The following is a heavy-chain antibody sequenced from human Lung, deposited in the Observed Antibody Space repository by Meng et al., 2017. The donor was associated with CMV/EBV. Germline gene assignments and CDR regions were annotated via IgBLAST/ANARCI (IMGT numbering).Heavy chain of an antibody. CDR3: ARPIESNRETPES. Sequence: WXTXRLXCTVSGYTVTRNWMTCGRQAPPENVVSVANINEDGTDNNYLDSVKSRFTISGDNVKKSVYLKMNTLRGEDTAVYYCARPIESNRETPESWGQGTXVNGAS. CDR1: GYTVTRNW. D-gene: IGHD1-14*01. V-gene: IGHV3-7*01. CDR2: INEDGTDN. J-gene: IGHJ4*02.